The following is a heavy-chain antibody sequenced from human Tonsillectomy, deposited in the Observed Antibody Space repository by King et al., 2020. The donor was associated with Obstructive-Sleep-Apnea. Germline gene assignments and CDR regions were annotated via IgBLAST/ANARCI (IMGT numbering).Heavy chain of an antibody. CDR1: GGSLSSSNL. CDR3: ARDLGYCSSTSCYPEYYFDY. CDR2: IYHSGSA. D-gene: IGHD2-2*01. Sequence: VQLQESGPGLVKPSGTLSLTCAVSGGSLSSSNLWSWVRQPPGKGLEWIGEIYHSGSANYNPSLKSLVPISVDKSKNPFSLKLGSVTAADTAVYYCARDLGYCSSTSCYPEYYFDYWGQGTLVTVSS. V-gene: IGHV4-4*02. J-gene: IGHJ4*02.